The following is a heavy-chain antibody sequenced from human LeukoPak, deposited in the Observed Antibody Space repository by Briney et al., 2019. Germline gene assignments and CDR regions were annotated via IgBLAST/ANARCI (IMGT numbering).Heavy chain of an antibody. CDR1: GFTFSSYA. J-gene: IGHJ5*02. CDR2: ISHDGSNK. CDR3: ARSYCSSTSCYHNWFDP. D-gene: IGHD2-2*01. Sequence: PGRSLRLSCAASGFTFSSYAMHWVRQAPGKGLEWVAVISHDGSNKYYADSAKGRFTISRDNSKNTLYLQMNSLRAEDTAVYYCARSYCSSTSCYHNWFDPWGQGTLVTVSS. V-gene: IGHV3-30-3*01.